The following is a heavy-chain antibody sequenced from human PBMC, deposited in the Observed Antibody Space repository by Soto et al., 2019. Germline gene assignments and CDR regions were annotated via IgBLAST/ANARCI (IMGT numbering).Heavy chain of an antibody. CDR3: ARSLTGTYYYYGMDV. V-gene: IGHV1-69*13. Sequence: SVKVSCKASGGTFSSYAISCVRQTPGQGLEWMGGIIPIFGTANYAQKFQGRVTITADESTSTAYMELSSLRSEDTAVYYCARSLTGTYYYYGMDVWGQGTTVTVSS. CDR2: IIPIFGTA. D-gene: IGHD1-20*01. J-gene: IGHJ6*02. CDR1: GGTFSSYA.